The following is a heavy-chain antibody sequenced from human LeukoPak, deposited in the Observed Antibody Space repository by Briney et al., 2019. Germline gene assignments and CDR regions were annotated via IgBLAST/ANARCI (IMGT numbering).Heavy chain of an antibody. J-gene: IGHJ2*01. CDR1: GGSFSGYY. CDR2: INHSGST. Sequence: SETLSLTCAVYGGSFSGYYWSWIRQPPGKGLEWIGEINHSGSTNYNPSLTSRVTISVDTSKNQFSLKLSSVTAADTAVYYCARGRADTEIEYFDLWGRGTLVTVSS. CDR3: ARGRADTEIEYFDL. D-gene: IGHD5-18*01. V-gene: IGHV4-34*01.